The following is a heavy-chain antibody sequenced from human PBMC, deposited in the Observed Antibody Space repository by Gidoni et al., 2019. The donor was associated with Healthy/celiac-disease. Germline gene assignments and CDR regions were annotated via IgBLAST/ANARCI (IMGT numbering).Heavy chain of an antibody. D-gene: IGHD3-9*01. CDR3: ARSVLRYFENGMDV. Sequence: TISRDNSKNTLYLQMNSLRAEDTAVYYCARSVLRYFENGMDVWGQGTTVTVSS. J-gene: IGHJ6*02. V-gene: IGHV3-30*07.